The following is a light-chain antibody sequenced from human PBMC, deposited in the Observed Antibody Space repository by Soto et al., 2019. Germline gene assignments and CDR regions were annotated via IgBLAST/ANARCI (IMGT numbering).Light chain of an antibody. Sequence: DIQMTQSPSTLSASLGDRVTITCRASQSISFWLAWYQQKPGKAPKLLIYDASSLESGVPSSFSGSRSGTEFTLTISSLQHDDFATYYCQQYNSYSPLTFGGGTKVDIK. CDR2: DAS. CDR1: QSISFW. J-gene: IGKJ4*01. V-gene: IGKV1-5*01. CDR3: QQYNSYSPLT.